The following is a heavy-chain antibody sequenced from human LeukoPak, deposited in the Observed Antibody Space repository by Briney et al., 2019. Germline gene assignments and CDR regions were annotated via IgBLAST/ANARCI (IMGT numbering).Heavy chain of an antibody. Sequence: GASVKVSCKASGYTFTGYYMHWVRQAPGQGLEWMGWINPNSGGTNYAQKFQGRVTMTRDTSISTAYMELSRLRSDDTAVYYCARDQIVVVPAANLDGFDPWGQGTLVTVSS. D-gene: IGHD2-2*01. CDR1: GYTFTGYY. CDR3: ARDQIVVVPAANLDGFDP. V-gene: IGHV1-2*02. J-gene: IGHJ5*02. CDR2: INPNSGGT.